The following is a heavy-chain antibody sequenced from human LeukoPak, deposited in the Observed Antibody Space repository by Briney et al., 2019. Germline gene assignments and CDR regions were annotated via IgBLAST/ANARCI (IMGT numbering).Heavy chain of an antibody. CDR3: ARQFSTYYYVSSGYLFDY. CDR1: GYSFTSYW. D-gene: IGHD3-22*01. V-gene: IGHV5-51*01. Sequence: GESLKISCKGSGYSFTSYWIGWVRQMPGKGLEWMGIIYPGDSDTRYSPSFQGQVTISADKSISTAYLQWSSPKASDTAMYYCARQFSTYYYVSSGYLFDYWGQGTLVTVSS. CDR2: IYPGDSDT. J-gene: IGHJ4*02.